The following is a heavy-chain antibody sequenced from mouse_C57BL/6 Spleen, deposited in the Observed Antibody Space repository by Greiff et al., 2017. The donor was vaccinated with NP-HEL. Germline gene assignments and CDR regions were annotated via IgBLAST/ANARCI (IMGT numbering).Heavy chain of an antibody. CDR1: GFTFSDYG. CDR3: ARHELNWYFDV. Sequence: EVMLVESGGGLVQPGGSLKLSCAASGFTFSDYGMAWVRQAPRKGPEWVAFISNLAYSIYYADTVTGRFTISRENAKNTLYLEMSSLRSEDTAMYYCARHELNWYFDVWGTGTTVTVSS. V-gene: IGHV5-15*01. CDR2: ISNLAYSI. J-gene: IGHJ1*03.